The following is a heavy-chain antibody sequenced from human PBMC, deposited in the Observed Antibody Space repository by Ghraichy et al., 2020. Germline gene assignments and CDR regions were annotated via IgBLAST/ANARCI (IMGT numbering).Heavy chain of an antibody. J-gene: IGHJ6*02. D-gene: IGHD2-21*01. V-gene: IGHV1-69*06. CDR1: GGTFSNFA. CDR3: ARGWCGGQCYAWGFGGCCGMAA. CDR2: IIPVIGTP. Sequence: SVKVSCKASGGTFSNFAISWVRQAPGQGLEWMGGIIPVIGTPKHAQKFQGRLTITADTLTSTAYMELSRLKPEDTAVYYCARGWCGGQCYAWGFGGCCGMAAWGQGTKVTVSS.